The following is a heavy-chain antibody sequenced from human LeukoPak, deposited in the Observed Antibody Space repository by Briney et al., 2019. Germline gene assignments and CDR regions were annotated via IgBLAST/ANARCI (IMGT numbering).Heavy chain of an antibody. Sequence: SETLSLTCTVSGGSVSSSIYYWGWIRQPPGKGLEWIGSISYSGTNYNNPSLKSRVSISIDTSKNQFSVKLPAVTAADPAMYYCASLGTLRSWGQGTLVTVSS. CDR3: ASLGTLRS. CDR2: ISYSGTN. CDR1: GGSVSSSIYY. J-gene: IGHJ5*02. D-gene: IGHD7-27*01. V-gene: IGHV4-39*01.